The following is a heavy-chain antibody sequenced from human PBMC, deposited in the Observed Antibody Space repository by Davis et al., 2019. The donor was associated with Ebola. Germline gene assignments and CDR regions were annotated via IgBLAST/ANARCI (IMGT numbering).Heavy chain of an antibody. V-gene: IGHV3-66*01. CDR2: IYSGGST. CDR3: ARAVGYYDSSGYPYYFDY. D-gene: IGHD3-22*01. CDR1: GFTFSSYA. Sequence: PGGSLRLSCAASGFTFSSYAMSWVRQAPGKGLEWVSVIYSGGSTYYSDSVKGRFTISRDNSKNTLYLQMNSLRAEDTAVYYCARAVGYYDSSGYPYYFDYWGQGTLVTVSS. J-gene: IGHJ4*02.